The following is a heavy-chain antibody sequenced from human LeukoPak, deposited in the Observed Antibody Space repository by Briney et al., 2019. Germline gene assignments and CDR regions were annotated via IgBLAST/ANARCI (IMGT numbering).Heavy chain of an antibody. CDR1: GFTFSSYA. V-gene: IGHV3-23*01. J-gene: IGHJ4*02. CDR3: AKVLDYEFDD. D-gene: IGHD4-17*01. CDR2: IRASGGST. Sequence: PGGSLRLSCAASGFTFSSYAMSWVRPAAGKGLEWVSAIRASGGSTFYADSVKGRFTISRDNSKNTLYLQMNSLRAEVTAVYYCAKVLDYEFDDWGQGSLVTVSA.